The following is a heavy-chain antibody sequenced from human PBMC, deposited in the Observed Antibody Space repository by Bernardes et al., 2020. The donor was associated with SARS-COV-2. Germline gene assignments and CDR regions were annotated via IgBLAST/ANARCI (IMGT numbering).Heavy chain of an antibody. CDR1: GYTLTTYG. Sequence: ASVKVSCKASGYTLTTYGLTWVRQAPGQGLEWMGWITVYNGITDYAQKFQDRVTMTTDTSTSTAYMELKSLRSDDTAVYYCARISSAWDFFDFWGQGTLVTVSS. CDR3: ARISSAWDFFDF. V-gene: IGHV1-18*04. D-gene: IGHD6-19*01. CDR2: ITVYNGIT. J-gene: IGHJ4*02.